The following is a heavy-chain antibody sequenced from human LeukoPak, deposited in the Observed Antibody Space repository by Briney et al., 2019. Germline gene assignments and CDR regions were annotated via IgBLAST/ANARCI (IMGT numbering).Heavy chain of an antibody. J-gene: IGHJ4*02. D-gene: IGHD6-19*01. Sequence: GGSLRLSCAASGFTFSRYWMSWVRQAPGKGLEWVSAISGSGGSTYYADPVKGRSTISRDNSKNTLYLQMNSLRAEDTAVYYCAKLSIAVAGTKDFDYWGQGTLVTVSS. CDR2: ISGSGGST. CDR1: GFTFSRYW. V-gene: IGHV3-23*01. CDR3: AKLSIAVAGTKDFDY.